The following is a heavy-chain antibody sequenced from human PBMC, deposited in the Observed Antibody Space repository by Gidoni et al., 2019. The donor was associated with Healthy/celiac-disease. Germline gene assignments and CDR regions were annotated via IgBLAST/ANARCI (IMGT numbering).Heavy chain of an antibody. V-gene: IGHV4-4*07. Sequence: QVQLKEAGPGLKKPSETLALTCPGWGGSISSYSWSWIRQPAGKGLEWMARIYTSGSTTYNPSLKSRVTMSVDTSKNQFSLKLSSVPAADTAVYYCARWDSGWAGVFFQHWGQGTLVTVSS. CDR1: GGSISSYS. J-gene: IGHJ1*01. CDR3: ARWDSGWAGVFFQH. CDR2: IYTSGST. D-gene: IGHD6-19*01.